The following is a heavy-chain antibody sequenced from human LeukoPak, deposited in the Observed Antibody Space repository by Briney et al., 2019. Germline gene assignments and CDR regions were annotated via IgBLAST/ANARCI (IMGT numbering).Heavy chain of an antibody. D-gene: IGHD3-10*01. CDR1: GGTFSSYA. CDR2: IIPIFGTA. Sequence: SVKVSCKASGGTFSSYAISWVRQAPGQGLEWMGGIIPIFGTANYAQKFQGRVTITADESTSTAYMELSSLRSEDTAEYYCARDGLYYYGSGSYVPFDYWGQGTLVTVSS. V-gene: IGHV1-69*13. CDR3: ARDGLYYYGSGSYVPFDY. J-gene: IGHJ4*02.